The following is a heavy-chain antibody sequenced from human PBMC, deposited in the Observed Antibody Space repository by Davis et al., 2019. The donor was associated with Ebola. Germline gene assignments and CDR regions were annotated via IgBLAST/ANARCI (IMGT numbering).Heavy chain of an antibody. Sequence: GESLKISCAASGFTFSSYWMHWVRQAPGKGLVWVLRINSDGSSTSYADSVKGRFTISRDNAKNTLYLQMNSLRAEDTAVYYCARGLQGDYWGQGTLVTVSS. J-gene: IGHJ4*02. D-gene: IGHD4-11*01. CDR3: ARGLQGDY. V-gene: IGHV3-74*01. CDR1: GFTFSSYW. CDR2: INSDGSST.